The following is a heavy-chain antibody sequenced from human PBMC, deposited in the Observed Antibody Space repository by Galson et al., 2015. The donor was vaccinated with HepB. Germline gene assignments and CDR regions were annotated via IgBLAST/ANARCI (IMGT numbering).Heavy chain of an antibody. D-gene: IGHD6-19*01. Sequence: SLRLSCAASGFTFSSYWMSWVRQAPGKGLEWVANIKQDGSEKYYVDSVKGRFTISRDNAKNSLYLQMNSLRAEDTAVYYCARDSGGSGWYKPDYWGQGTLVTVSS. CDR3: ARDSGGSGWYKPDY. J-gene: IGHJ4*02. CDR1: GFTFSSYW. CDR2: IKQDGSEK. V-gene: IGHV3-7*01.